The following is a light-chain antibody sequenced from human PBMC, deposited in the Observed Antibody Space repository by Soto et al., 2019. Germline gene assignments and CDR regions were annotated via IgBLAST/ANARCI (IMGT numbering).Light chain of an antibody. CDR3: QQYNNWPRT. J-gene: IGKJ1*01. Sequence: EIVMTQSPATLSVSPGERATLSCRASQSVSRILAWYQQKPGQPPRLLIYGASTRAAGIPARFSGSGSGTEFTLTISSLQSEYFAVYYCQQYNNWPRTFGQGTKVEIK. CDR1: QSVSRI. V-gene: IGKV3-15*01. CDR2: GAS.